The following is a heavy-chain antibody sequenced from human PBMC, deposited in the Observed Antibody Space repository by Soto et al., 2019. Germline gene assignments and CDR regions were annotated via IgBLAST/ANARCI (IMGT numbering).Heavy chain of an antibody. V-gene: IGHV4-34*01. J-gene: IGHJ5*02. Sequence: SETLSLTCAVYGGSFSGYYWSWIRQPPGKGLEWIGEINHSGSTNYNPSLKSRVTISVDTSKNQFSLKLSSVTAADTAVYYCARGFPRITGTTGRFDPWGQGTLVTVSS. CDR1: GGSFSGYY. CDR2: INHSGST. D-gene: IGHD1-7*01. CDR3: ARGFPRITGTTGRFDP.